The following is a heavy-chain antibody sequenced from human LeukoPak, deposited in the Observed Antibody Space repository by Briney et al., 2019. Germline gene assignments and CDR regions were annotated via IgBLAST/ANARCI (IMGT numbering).Heavy chain of an antibody. CDR2: VFYDESGK. D-gene: IGHD2/OR15-2a*01. V-gene: IGHV3-33*01. J-gene: IGHJ4*02. CDR1: GFTFSNYG. Sequence: PGTSLRLSCAASGFTFSNYGMHWVRQPPGKGLEWLAAVFYDESGKRYADTVKGRFTISRDNSKNTLYLQINSLRAEDTAVYYCARDQALYFSYGDYWGQGTLVTVSS. CDR3: ARDQALYFSYGDY.